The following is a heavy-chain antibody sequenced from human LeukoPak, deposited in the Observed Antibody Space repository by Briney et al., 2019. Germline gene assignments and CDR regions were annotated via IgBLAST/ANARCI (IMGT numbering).Heavy chain of an antibody. D-gene: IGHD3-16*01. CDR2: IDAGNGRT. CDR1: GYDFTKYA. Sequence: GASVKVSCKASGYDFTKYAVQWVRQAPGQRLEWMGWIDAGNGRTEYSQDFQGRVTITRDTSASTAYMELRSLRSDDTAVYYCARDPGSGYDFDYVWSHNWFDPWGQGTLVTVSS. V-gene: IGHV1-3*01. CDR3: ARDPGSGYDFDYVWSHNWFDP. J-gene: IGHJ5*02.